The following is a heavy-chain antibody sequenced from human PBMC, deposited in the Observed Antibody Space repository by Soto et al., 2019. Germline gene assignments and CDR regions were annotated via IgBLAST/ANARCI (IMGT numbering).Heavy chain of an antibody. Sequence: SETLSLTCTVSGGSISSSSYYWGWIRQPPGKGLEWIGSIYYSGSTYYNPSLKSRVTISVDTSKNQFSLKLGSVTAADTAVYYCARGAAAGALYFQHWGQGTLVTVSS. CDR1: GGSISSSSYY. V-gene: IGHV4-39*01. D-gene: IGHD6-13*01. CDR2: IYYSGST. CDR3: ARGAAAGALYFQH. J-gene: IGHJ1*01.